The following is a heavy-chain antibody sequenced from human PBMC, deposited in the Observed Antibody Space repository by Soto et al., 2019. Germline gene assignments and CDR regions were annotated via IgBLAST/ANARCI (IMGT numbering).Heavy chain of an antibody. J-gene: IGHJ4*02. V-gene: IGHV1-18*01. CDR3: ARDEGRYDFWSGPAGGY. Sequence: QVQLVQSGAEVKKPGASVKVSCKASGYTFTSYGISWVRQAPGQGLEWMGWISAYNGNTNYAQKLQGRVTMTTDTSTSTAYMELRSLRADVTAVYYCARDEGRYDFWSGPAGGYWGQGTLVTVSS. D-gene: IGHD3-3*01. CDR2: ISAYNGNT. CDR1: GYTFTSYG.